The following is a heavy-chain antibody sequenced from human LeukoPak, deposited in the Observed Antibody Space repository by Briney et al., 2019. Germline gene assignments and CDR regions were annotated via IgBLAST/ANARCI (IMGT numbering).Heavy chain of an antibody. Sequence: ASVKVSCKASRYTFTSYAMHWVRQAPGQRLEWMGWINAGNGNTKYSQKFQGRVTITRDTSAGTAYMELSSLRSEDTAVYYCARDLRIGCSSTSCYRGWFDPWGQGTLVTVSS. CDR1: RYTFTSYA. D-gene: IGHD2-2*02. V-gene: IGHV1-3*01. CDR2: INAGNGNT. J-gene: IGHJ5*02. CDR3: ARDLRIGCSSTSCYRGWFDP.